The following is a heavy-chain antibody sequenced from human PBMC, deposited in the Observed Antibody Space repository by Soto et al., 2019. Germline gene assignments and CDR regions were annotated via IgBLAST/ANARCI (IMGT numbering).Heavy chain of an antibody. V-gene: IGHV4-34*01. J-gene: IGHJ4*02. D-gene: IGHD3-10*01. CDR2: INHSGST. CDR1: GGSFSGYY. Sequence: SETLSLTCAVYGGSFSGYYWSWIRQPPGKGLEWIGEINHSGSTNYNPSLKSRVTISVDTSKNQFSLKLSSVTAADTAVYYCARGKDYYGSGSYSYWGQGTLVTVS. CDR3: ARGKDYYGSGSYSY.